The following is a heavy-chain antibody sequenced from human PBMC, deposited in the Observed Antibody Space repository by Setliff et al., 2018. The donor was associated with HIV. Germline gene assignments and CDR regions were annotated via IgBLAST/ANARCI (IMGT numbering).Heavy chain of an antibody. CDR2: INPKSGAT. CDR3: ARRAEDLAINPPSFDYYLDY. Sequence: ASVKVSCKTFGYRFTDFYVNWVRQAPGQGLEWMGWINPKSGATKNAQKFQGRVTMTRDTSISTVYMELSSLRSDDTALYFCARRAEDLAINPPSFDYYLDYWGQGTPVTVSS. D-gene: IGHD3-9*01. CDR1: GYRFTDFY. J-gene: IGHJ4*02. V-gene: IGHV1-2*02.